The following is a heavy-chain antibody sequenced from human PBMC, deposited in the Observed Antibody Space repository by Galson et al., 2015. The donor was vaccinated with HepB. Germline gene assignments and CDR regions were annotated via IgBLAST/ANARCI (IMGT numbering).Heavy chain of an antibody. V-gene: IGHV3-30-3*01. J-gene: IGHJ4*02. Sequence: SLRLSCAASGFAFSSYAMHWVRQAPGKGLEWVAVISYDGSNKYYADSVKGRFTISRDNSKNTLYLQMNSLRAEDTAVYYCARDRKQLRYFDYWGQGTLVTVSS. CDR3: ARDRKQLRYFDY. CDR2: ISYDGSNK. D-gene: IGHD3-3*01. CDR1: GFAFSSYA.